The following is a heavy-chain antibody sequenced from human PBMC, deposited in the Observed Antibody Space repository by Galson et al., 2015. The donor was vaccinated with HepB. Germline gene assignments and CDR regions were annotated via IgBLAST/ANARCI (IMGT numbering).Heavy chain of an antibody. J-gene: IGHJ6*02. CDR3: ARQLLVGGGLDV. V-gene: IGHV3-33*08. D-gene: IGHD3-10*01. CDR2: IWYDESYK. Sequence: SLRLSCAASGFTFSNYWMQWVRQAPGKGLEWVAVIWYDESYKFYEDSLKGRFTVSRDNSKNTLFLRMNSLTSEDTAVYYCARQLLVGGGLDVWGQGTTVTVSS. CDR1: GFTFSNYW.